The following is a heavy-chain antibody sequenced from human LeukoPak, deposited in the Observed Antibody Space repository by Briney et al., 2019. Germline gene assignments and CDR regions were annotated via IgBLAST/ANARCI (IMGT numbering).Heavy chain of an antibody. Sequence: GGSLRLSCAASGFTFSSYGMHWVRQAPGKGLEWVAVIWYDGSNKYYADSVKGRFTISRDNSKNTLYLQMNSPRAEDTAVYYCAREGRYCSSTSCSRFWFDPWGQGTLVTVSS. CDR1: GFTFSSYG. V-gene: IGHV3-33*01. CDR2: IWYDGSNK. J-gene: IGHJ5*02. CDR3: AREGRYCSSTSCSRFWFDP. D-gene: IGHD2-2*01.